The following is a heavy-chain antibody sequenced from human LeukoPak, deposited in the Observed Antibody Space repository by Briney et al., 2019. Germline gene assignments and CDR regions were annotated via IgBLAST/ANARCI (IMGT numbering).Heavy chain of an antibody. CDR2: IYYSGST. Sequence: SETLSLTCTVSGDSIRSSSYYWGWTRQPPGKGLEWIGNIYYSGSTYYNPSLTSRVTISVDTSKNQFSLKLSSVTAADTAVYYCAGATGGYDPDDYWGQGTLVTVSS. CDR1: GDSIRSSSYY. CDR3: AGATGGYDPDDY. D-gene: IGHD5-12*01. V-gene: IGHV4-39*07. J-gene: IGHJ4*02.